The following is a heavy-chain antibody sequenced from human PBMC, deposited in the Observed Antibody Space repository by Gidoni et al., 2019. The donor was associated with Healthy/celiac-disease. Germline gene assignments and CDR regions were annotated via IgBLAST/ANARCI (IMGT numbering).Heavy chain of an antibody. CDR3: AKDLETYYYDSSGYLFDY. CDR2: ISWNSDTI. CDR1: DYA. D-gene: IGHD3-22*01. V-gene: IGHV3-9*01. Sequence: DYAMHWVRQAPGKGLEWVSGISWNSDTIDYADSVKGRFTISRDNAKNSLYLQMNSLRAEDTALYYCAKDLETYYYDSSGYLFDYWGQGTLVTVSS. J-gene: IGHJ4*02.